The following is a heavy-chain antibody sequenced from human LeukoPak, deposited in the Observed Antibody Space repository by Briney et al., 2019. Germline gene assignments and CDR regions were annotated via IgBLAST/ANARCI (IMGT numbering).Heavy chain of an antibody. CDR3: AREGSYCVGGDCYSFDF. V-gene: IGHV1-2*02. J-gene: IGHJ4*02. CDR1: GYRFISNY. CDR2: MHPGNGNT. D-gene: IGHD2-21*02. Sequence: ASVKVSCKASGYRFISNYIQWVRQAPGLGPEWMGWMHPGNGNTRYAEKFQGRVTMARDTSINTAYMDLSSLRSDDTAVYYCAREGSYCVGGDCYSFDFWGQGTLITVSS.